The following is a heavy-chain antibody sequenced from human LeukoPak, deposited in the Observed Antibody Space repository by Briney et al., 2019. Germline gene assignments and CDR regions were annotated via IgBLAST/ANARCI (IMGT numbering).Heavy chain of an antibody. J-gene: IGHJ4*02. CDR2: TYYSGST. CDR1: RGSNCRSY. D-gene: IGHD4-17*01. Sequence: PSETLSLTRTVSRGSNCRSYWRWIPRPPGKALEWIGNTYYSGSTNYNPSLKSRVTISVDTSKNHFSLKLSSVTAADTAVYYCAGHGDSATFDYWGQGTLVTVPS. CDR3: AGHGDSATFDY. V-gene: IGHV4-59*01.